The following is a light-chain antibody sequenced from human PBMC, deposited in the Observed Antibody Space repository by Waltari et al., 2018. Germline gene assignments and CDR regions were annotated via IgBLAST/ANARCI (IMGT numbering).Light chain of an antibody. CDR2: LTSDGSH. CDR3: QTWGTGSVV. Sequence: QLVLTQSPSASASLGASVKLTCTLSSGPSSYAIAWHQQQPEKGPRYLMNLTSDGSHSKGDGIPDRFSGSSSGAERYLTISSLQSDDEADYYCQTWGTGSVVFGGGTKLTVL. J-gene: IGLJ2*01. CDR1: SGPSSYA. V-gene: IGLV4-69*01.